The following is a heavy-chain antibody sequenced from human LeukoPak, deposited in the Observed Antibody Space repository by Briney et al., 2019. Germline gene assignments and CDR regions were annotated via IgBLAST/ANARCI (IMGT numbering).Heavy chain of an antibody. Sequence: SETLSLTCTVSGDSISNYYWSWIRQPPGKGLEWIGYIYYSGSTNYNPSLKSRVTISVDTSKKHFSLKLGSVTAADTAVYYCAREAIGRVDYWGQGILVTVSS. CDR3: AREAIGRVDY. V-gene: IGHV4-59*01. CDR1: GDSISNYY. J-gene: IGHJ4*02. CDR2: IYYSGST. D-gene: IGHD2/OR15-2a*01.